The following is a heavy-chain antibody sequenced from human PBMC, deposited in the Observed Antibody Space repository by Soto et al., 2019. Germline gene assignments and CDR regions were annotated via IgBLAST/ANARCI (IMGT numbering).Heavy chain of an antibody. CDR1: GFTFSDYY. J-gene: IGHJ5*02. Sequence: GRSLRLRCAASGFTFSDYYMRWIRQAPGKGLEWVSYISSSSSYTNYADSVKGRFTISRDNAKNSLYLQMNSLRAEDTAVYYCARVLYYYDSSGYYYDGWFDPWGQGTLVTVSS. CDR3: ARVLYYYDSSGYYYDGWFDP. CDR2: ISSSSSYT. D-gene: IGHD3-22*01. V-gene: IGHV3-11*05.